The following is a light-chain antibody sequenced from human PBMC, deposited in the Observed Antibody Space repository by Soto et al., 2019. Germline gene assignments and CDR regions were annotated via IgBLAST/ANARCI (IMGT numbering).Light chain of an antibody. J-gene: IGLJ1*01. V-gene: IGLV2-14*01. CDR2: DVI. Sequence: QSALTQPASLSGSPGQSITISCTGTSSDVGAYDYVSWYRQHPGEVPKHMIYDVIIRPSGVSNRFSGSKSGNTASLTISGLQAEDEADYYCSSYTTTSSFVFGSGTKLTVL. CDR3: SSYTTTSSFV. CDR1: SSDVGAYDY.